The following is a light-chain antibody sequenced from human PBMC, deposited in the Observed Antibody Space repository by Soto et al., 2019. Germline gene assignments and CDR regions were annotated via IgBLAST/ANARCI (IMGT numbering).Light chain of an antibody. V-gene: IGKV1-39*01. Sequence: DIQMTQSPSSLSASVGDRVTITCRPSQSISSYLNWYQQKPGKAPKLLIYAASSLQSGGPSRFSGSGSGTDFTLTISSLQPEDFATYYCQQSYSTPGGTFGQGTKVDIK. CDR2: AAS. CDR3: QQSYSTPGGT. CDR1: QSISSY. J-gene: IGKJ1*01.